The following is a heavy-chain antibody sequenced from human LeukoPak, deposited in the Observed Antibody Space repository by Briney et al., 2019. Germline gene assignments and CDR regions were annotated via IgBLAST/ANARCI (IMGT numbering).Heavy chain of an antibody. D-gene: IGHD6-13*01. J-gene: IGHJ4*02. CDR3: AREEGDAAAGLPLDY. V-gene: IGHV3-30*04. Sequence: WGSLRLSCAASGFTFSSYAMHWVRQAPGKGLECVAVISYDGSNKYYADSVKGRFTISRDNSKNTLYLQMNSLRAEDTAVYYCAREEGDAAAGLPLDYWGQGTLVTVSS. CDR2: ISYDGSNK. CDR1: GFTFSSYA.